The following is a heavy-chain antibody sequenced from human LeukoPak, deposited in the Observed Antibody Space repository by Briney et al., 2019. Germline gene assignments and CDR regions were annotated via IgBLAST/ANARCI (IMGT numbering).Heavy chain of an antibody. CDR3: ARDSLRHHDYGDYDY. D-gene: IGHD4-17*01. J-gene: IGHJ4*02. CDR2: ISGSGGST. Sequence: GGSLRLSCAASGFTFSSYAMSWVRQAPGKGLEWVSAISGSGGSTYYADSVKGRFTISRDNSKNTLYLQMNSLRAEDTAVYYCARDSLRHHDYGDYDYWGQGTLVTVSS. CDR1: GFTFSSYA. V-gene: IGHV3-23*01.